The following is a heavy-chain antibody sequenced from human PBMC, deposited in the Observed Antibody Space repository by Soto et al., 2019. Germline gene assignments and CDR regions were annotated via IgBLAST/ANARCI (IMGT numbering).Heavy chain of an antibody. J-gene: IGHJ5*02. V-gene: IGHV3-23*01. D-gene: IGHD6-19*01. CDR2: ISGSGGST. Sequence: EVQLLESGGGLVQPGGSLRLSCAASGFTFSSYAMSWVRQAPGKGLEWVSAISGSGGSTYYADSVKGRFTISRDNYKNTLYLQMNSLSAEDTAVYYCAKENRQWLLLNWFDPWGQGTLVTVSS. CDR3: AKENRQWLLLNWFDP. CDR1: GFTFSSYA.